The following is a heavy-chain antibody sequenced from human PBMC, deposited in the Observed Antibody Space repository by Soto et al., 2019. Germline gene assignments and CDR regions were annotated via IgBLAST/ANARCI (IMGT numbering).Heavy chain of an antibody. CDR1: GFTFSSYS. CDR2: ISSSSSTI. D-gene: IGHD4-17*01. V-gene: IGHV3-48*02. CDR3: ARFLHDYGDFYFDY. J-gene: IGHJ4*02. Sequence: GGSLRLSCAASGFTFSSYSMNWVRQAPGKGLEWVSYISSSSSTIYYADSVKGRFTISRDNAKNSLYLQMNSLRDEDTAVYYCARFLHDYGDFYFDYWGQGTLVTVSS.